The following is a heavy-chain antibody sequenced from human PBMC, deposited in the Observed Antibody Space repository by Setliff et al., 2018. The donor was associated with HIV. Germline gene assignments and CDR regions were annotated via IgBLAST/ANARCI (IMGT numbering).Heavy chain of an antibody. Sequence: SETMSLTCAVYGGSFSDNYWSWIRQSPGKGLEWIGEINPSGRTKYSPSLRSRVSISVDTSKPQFSLKLSSVTAADTAVYYCARVSSTYWYSIPRDYCYYMYVWGEGTTVTVSS. CDR3: ARVSSTYWYSIPRDYCYYMYV. V-gene: IGHV4-34*01. CDR1: GGSFSDNY. D-gene: IGHD2-8*02. CDR2: INPSGRT. J-gene: IGHJ6*03.